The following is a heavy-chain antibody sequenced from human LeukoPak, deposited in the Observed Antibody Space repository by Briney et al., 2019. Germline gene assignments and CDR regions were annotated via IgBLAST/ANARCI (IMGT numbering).Heavy chain of an antibody. CDR2: IYPGDSDT. Sequence: GESLKISCKGSGYSFTSYWIGWVRQMPGKGLEWMGIIYPGDSDTRYSPSFQGQVTISADKSISTAYLQWSSLKASDTAMYYCARHYSGYDSSYNFDYWGQGTLVTVSS. CDR3: ARHYSGYDSSYNFDY. J-gene: IGHJ4*02. CDR1: GYSFTSYW. V-gene: IGHV5-51*01. D-gene: IGHD5-12*01.